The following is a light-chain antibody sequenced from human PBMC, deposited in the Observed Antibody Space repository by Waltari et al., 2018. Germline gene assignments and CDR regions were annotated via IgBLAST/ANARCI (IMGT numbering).Light chain of an antibody. CDR1: QSLLHRSNNKNY. CDR3: RQYYADLFA. J-gene: IGKJ4*01. V-gene: IGKV4-1*01. Sequence: DIVMTQFPDSLAVPLGERATINCKSSQSLLHRSNNKNYLAWFQQTAGQPPTLLIYWASTRESGVPDRFSGSGSGTDFTLTISRLQPEDVALYYCRQYYADLFAFGGGTRVEIK. CDR2: WAS.